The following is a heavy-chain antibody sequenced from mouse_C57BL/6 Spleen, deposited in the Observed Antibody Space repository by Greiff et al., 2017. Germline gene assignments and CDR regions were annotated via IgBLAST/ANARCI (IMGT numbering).Heavy chain of an antibody. CDR2: IDPSDSYT. V-gene: IGHV1-50*01. D-gene: IGHD3-2*02. J-gene: IGHJ4*01. CDR1: GSTFTSYW. Sequence: QVQLQQPGAELVKPGASVKLSCKASGSTFTSYWMQWVKQRPGQGLEWIGEIDPSDSYTNYNQKFKGKATLTVDTSSSTAYMQLSSLTSEDSAVYYCARRSSCPMDDWGTGTSVTVSS. CDR3: ARRSSCPMDD.